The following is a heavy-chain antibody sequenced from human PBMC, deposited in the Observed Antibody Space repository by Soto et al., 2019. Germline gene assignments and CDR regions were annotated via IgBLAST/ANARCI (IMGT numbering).Heavy chain of an antibody. Sequence: QVQLVQSGAEVKKPGASVSVSCKASGYTFTTYVIHWVRQAPGQGLEWLGWINAGNGYTRYSQKLQCRVTISRDTSASTAYMELRSLRSEDTAVYYCASDAKGSSEYWGYSDYWGQGTLVTVSS. V-gene: IGHV1-3*01. CDR3: ASDAKGSSEYWGYSDY. CDR1: GYTFTTYV. D-gene: IGHD6-19*01. J-gene: IGHJ4*02. CDR2: INAGNGYT.